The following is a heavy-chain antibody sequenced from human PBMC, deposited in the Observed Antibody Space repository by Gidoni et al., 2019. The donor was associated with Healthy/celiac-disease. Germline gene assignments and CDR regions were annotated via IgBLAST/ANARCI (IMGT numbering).Heavy chain of an antibody. V-gene: IGHV3-74*01. D-gene: IGHD6-19*01. Sequence: EVQLVESGGGLVPPGGSLRLSCAASGFTFSSYWMHWVRQAPGKGLVWVSRINSDGSSTSYADSVKGRFTISRDNAKNTLYLQMNSLRAEDTAVYYCTSPIAVAAALDYWGQGTPVTVSS. CDR3: TSPIAVAAALDY. J-gene: IGHJ4*02. CDR1: GFTFSSYW. CDR2: INSDGSST.